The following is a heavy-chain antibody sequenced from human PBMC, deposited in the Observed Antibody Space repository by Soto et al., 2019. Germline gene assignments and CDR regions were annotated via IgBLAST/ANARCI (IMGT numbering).Heavy chain of an antibody. CDR1: GASISGFY. CDR2: IYATGTT. Sequence: PAETLSLTCTVSGASISGFYWSWVRKAAGKGLEWIGRIYATGTTDYNPSPKSGVMMTVETSKKQFSLKLRSVTAADNAADYCWRDGANYLEYWGQGTRVTV. V-gene: IGHV4-4*07. CDR3: WRDGANYLEY. D-gene: IGHD3-10*01. J-gene: IGHJ4*02.